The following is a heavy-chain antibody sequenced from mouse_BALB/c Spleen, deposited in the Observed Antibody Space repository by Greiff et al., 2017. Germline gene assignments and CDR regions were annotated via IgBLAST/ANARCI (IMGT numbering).Heavy chain of an antibody. D-gene: IGHD1-1*01. CDR2: ISSGGSYT. Sequence: EVKLVESGGGLVKPGGSLKLSCAASGFTFSSYAMSWVRQSPEKRLEWVAEISSGGSYTYYPDTVTGRFTISRDNAKNTLYLEMSSLRSEDTAMYYCARVTSYAMDYWGQGTSVTVSS. CDR1: GFTFSSYA. V-gene: IGHV5-9-4*01. J-gene: IGHJ4*01. CDR3: ARVTSYAMDY.